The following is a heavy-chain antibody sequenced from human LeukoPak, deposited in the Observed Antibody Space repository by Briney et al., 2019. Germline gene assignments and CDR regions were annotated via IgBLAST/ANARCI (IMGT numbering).Heavy chain of an antibody. CDR3: ARVVASTSIDS. V-gene: IGHV4-38-2*02. CDR2: IFHTGDV. Sequence: SETLSLTCTVSGYSINSGYFWGWVRQPPGKGPEWIGSIFHTGDVYYNPSLRSRVTVSVDTSRSQVSLKVTSVTAADTALYYCARVVASTSIDSWGQGILVTVSS. D-gene: IGHD2-15*01. J-gene: IGHJ4*02. CDR1: GYSINSGYF.